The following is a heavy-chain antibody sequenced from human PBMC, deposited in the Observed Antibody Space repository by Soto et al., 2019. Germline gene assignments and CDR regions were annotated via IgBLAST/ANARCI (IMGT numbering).Heavy chain of an antibody. CDR3: AKDVPEEKCMDY. D-gene: IGHD2-2*01. CDR2: IGPYNGNT. V-gene: IGHV1-18*01. CDR1: GYTFTSYG. Sequence: QVQLVQSGAEVKKPGASVKVSCKASGYTFTSYGISWVRQAPGQGLEWMGWIGPYNGNTNYAQKLQGRVTMTTDTSTSTAYMEMSSLRADDTAVYSCAKDVPEEKCMDYRGQGSTVTVS. J-gene: IGHJ6*02.